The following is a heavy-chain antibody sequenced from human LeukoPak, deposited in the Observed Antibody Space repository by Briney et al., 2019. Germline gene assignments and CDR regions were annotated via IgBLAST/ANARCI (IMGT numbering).Heavy chain of an antibody. CDR1: GGTFSSYA. Sequence: SVKVSCKASGGTFSSYAFSWVRHAPGQGLEWMGGIIPIVGTTNYAQMFQGRVTITADESTSTAYMELSSLRSEDTAVYYCARGGYYYDSSGYSHLPDYWGQGTLVTVSA. CDR2: IIPIVGTT. V-gene: IGHV1-69*13. CDR3: ARGGYYYDSSGYSHLPDY. D-gene: IGHD3-22*01. J-gene: IGHJ4*02.